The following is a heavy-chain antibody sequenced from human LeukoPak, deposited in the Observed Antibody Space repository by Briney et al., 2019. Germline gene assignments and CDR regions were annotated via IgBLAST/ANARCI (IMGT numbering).Heavy chain of an antibody. Sequence: AAVKVPCKASGYTFTDSYMHWVRQAPGQGLEWMANINPKSGVTEYAQKFQGRVTVTRDTSIATAYIELNSLTSDDTAVYYCARSGYNYGLDWGQGTLVTVSS. D-gene: IGHD5-18*01. CDR3: ARSGYNYGLD. J-gene: IGHJ4*02. CDR1: GYTFTDSY. CDR2: INPKSGVT. V-gene: IGHV1-2*02.